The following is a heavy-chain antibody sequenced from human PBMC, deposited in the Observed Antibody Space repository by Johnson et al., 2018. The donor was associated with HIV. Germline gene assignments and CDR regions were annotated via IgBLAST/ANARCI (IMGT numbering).Heavy chain of an antibody. CDR3: AKLTGGGGYDAFDI. CDR2: ISYDGSNK. CDR1: GFTFSSYG. V-gene: IGHV3-30*18. Sequence: VQLLESGGGVVQPGRSLRLSCAASGFTFSSYGMHWVRQAPGKGLAWVAVISYDGSNKYYADSVKGRFTISRDNSKNTLYLQMNSLRAEDTAVYYCAKLTGGGGYDAFDIWGQGTMVTVSS. D-gene: IGHD1-20*01. J-gene: IGHJ3*02.